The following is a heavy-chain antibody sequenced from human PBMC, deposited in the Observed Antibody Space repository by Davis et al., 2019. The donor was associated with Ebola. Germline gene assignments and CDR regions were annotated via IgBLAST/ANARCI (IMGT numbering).Heavy chain of an antibody. V-gene: IGHV3-69-1*01. CDR3: ARDIVVVPAAILYYGMDV. CDR2: ISGTVSAST. J-gene: IGHJ6*02. Sequence: GSLRLSCAASGFTFSDYYMTWVRQAPGKGLEWVSAISGTVSASTYYADSVKGRFTISRDNAKNSLYLQMNSLRAEDTAVYYCARDIVVVPAAILYYGMDVWGQGTTVTVSS. CDR1: GFTFSDYY. D-gene: IGHD2-2*01.